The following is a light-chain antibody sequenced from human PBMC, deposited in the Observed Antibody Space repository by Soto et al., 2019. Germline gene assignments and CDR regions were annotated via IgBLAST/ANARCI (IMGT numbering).Light chain of an antibody. Sequence: MVLTQSPGTLSLSPGESPTLSCRAPRSFSSSDLAWYQQKPDQAPRLLIYGASSRATGIPDRFSGSGSGTDFTLTISRLEPEDFAVYYCQQYGGSTPYTFGQGTKLEIK. V-gene: IGKV3-20*01. J-gene: IGKJ2*01. CDR2: GAS. CDR1: RSFSSSD. CDR3: QQYGGSTPYT.